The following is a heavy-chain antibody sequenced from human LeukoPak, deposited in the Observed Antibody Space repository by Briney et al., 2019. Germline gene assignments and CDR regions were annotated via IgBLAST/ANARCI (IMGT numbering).Heavy chain of an antibody. J-gene: IGHJ4*02. V-gene: IGHV4-30-2*03. CDR1: GGSISSGGYS. CDR3: ARQVTITFGGVIAFDY. Sequence: NASETLSLTCAVSGGSISSGGYSWSWIRQPPGKGLEWIGSIYYSGSTYYNPSLKSRVTISVDTSKNQFSLKLSSVTAADTAVYYCARQVTITFGGVIAFDYWGQGTLVTVSS. CDR2: IYYSGST. D-gene: IGHD3-16*02.